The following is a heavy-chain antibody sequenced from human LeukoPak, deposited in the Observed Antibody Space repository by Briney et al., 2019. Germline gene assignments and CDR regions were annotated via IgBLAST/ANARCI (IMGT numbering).Heavy chain of an antibody. CDR1: GNSIRGFY. D-gene: IGHD1-26*01. J-gene: IGHJ4*02. CDR3: ARGSGSNTPFPLDY. Sequence: SETLSLTCTVSGNSIRGFYWSWIRQPPGKGLEWIGYMYNIGSTNYNPSLKSRVTISVDTSKNQFSLKLNSVTAADTAVYYCARGSGSNTPFPLDYWGQGTLVTVSS. CDR2: MYNIGST. V-gene: IGHV4-59*01.